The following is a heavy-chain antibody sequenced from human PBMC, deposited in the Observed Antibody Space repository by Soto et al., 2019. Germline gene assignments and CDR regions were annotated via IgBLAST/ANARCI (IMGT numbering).Heavy chain of an antibody. D-gene: IGHD6-19*01. CDR3: ARHPLVGGAVAGPANAFDI. Sequence: QLQLQESGPGLVKPSETLSLTCTVSGGSISSSSYYWGWIRQPPGKGLEWIGSIYYSGSTYYNPSLKSRVTISVDTSKNQFSLKLSSVTAADTAVYYCARHPLVGGAVAGPANAFDIWGQGTMVTVSS. V-gene: IGHV4-39*01. CDR2: IYYSGST. J-gene: IGHJ3*02. CDR1: GGSISSSSYY.